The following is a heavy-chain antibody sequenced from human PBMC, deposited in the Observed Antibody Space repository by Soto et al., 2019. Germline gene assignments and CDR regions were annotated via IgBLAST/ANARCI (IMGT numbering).Heavy chain of an antibody. J-gene: IGHJ6*03. CDR3: ARHQDFWSGYLPMDV. D-gene: IGHD3-3*01. V-gene: IGHV5-51*01. CDR1: GYSFTSYW. Sequence: GESLKISCKGSGYSFTSYWIGWVRQMPGKGLEWMGIIYPGDSDTRYSPSFQGQVTISADKSISTAYLQWSSLKASDTAMYYCARHQDFWSGYLPMDVWGKGTTVTVSS. CDR2: IYPGDSDT.